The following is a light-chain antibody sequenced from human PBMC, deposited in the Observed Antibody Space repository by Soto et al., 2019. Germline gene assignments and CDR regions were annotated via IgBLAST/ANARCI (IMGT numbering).Light chain of an antibody. CDR1: QSVSTN. Sequence: EIVMTQSPATLSVSPGERDTLSCRASQSVSTNLAWYQQKPGQAPRLLIYATSTRATGIPDRFTGSGSVTEFTLTISSLQSEDFAVYHCEQYDNKPPITFGQGTRLEIK. V-gene: IGKV3-15*01. CDR2: ATS. J-gene: IGKJ5*01. CDR3: EQYDNKPPIT.